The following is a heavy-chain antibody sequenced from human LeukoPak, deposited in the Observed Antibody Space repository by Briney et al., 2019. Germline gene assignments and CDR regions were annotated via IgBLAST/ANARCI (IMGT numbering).Heavy chain of an antibody. J-gene: IGHJ4*02. Sequence: SETLSLTCTVSGGSISSYYWSWIGQAAGKELEWIGRIYSSGYTTYNPSLKSRLTISVDTSKNQFSLKLSSVTAADTAAYYCARTYGDYVYFDYWGQGTLVTVSS. CDR1: GGSISSYY. CDR2: IYSSGYT. D-gene: IGHD4-17*01. V-gene: IGHV4-4*07. CDR3: ARTYGDYVYFDY.